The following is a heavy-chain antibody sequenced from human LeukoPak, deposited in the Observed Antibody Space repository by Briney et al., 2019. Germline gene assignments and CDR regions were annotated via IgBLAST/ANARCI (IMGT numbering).Heavy chain of an antibody. J-gene: IGHJ3*02. Sequence: PGGSLRLSCAASGFTFSSYAMHWVRQAPGKGLEYVSAISSNGGSTYYADSVKGRFTISRDNSKNTLYLQMGSLRAEDMAVYYCARVLRFLEWSGAFDIWGQGTMVTVSS. V-gene: IGHV3-64*02. D-gene: IGHD3-3*01. CDR1: GFTFSSYA. CDR2: ISSNGGST. CDR3: ARVLRFLEWSGAFDI.